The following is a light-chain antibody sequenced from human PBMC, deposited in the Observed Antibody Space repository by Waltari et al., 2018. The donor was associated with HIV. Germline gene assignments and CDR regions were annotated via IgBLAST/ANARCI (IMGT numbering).Light chain of an antibody. CDR2: KDS. CDR1: ALPKQY. V-gene: IGLV3-25*03. J-gene: IGLJ3*02. CDR3: QSAASSATYRV. Sequence: SYELTQPPSVSVSPGQTARLTCSGDALPKQYAYWYQQKPGQAPVLVIYKDSERPSGIPERFSGSSSGTTVALTISGGQAEDEADYYCQSAASSATYRVFGGGTKLTVL.